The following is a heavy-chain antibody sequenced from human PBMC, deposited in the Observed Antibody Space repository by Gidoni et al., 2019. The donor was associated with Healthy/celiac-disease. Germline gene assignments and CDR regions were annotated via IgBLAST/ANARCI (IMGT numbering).Heavy chain of an antibody. V-gene: IGHV3-64D*06. CDR2: SSSNGGST. CDR1: GFTFSSYA. CDR3: VKMHYYDSSGYNVGDYYYYMDV. Sequence: EVQLVESGGGLVQPGGSLRLSCSASGFTFSSYAMHWVRQAPGKGLEYVSASSSNGGSTYYADSVKGRFTISRDNSKNTLYLQMSSLRAEDTAVYYCVKMHYYDSSGYNVGDYYYYMDVWGKGTTVTVSS. J-gene: IGHJ6*03. D-gene: IGHD3-22*01.